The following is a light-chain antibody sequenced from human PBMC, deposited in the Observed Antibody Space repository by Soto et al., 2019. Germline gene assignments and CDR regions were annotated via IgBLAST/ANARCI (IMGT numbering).Light chain of an antibody. J-gene: IGKJ5*01. CDR2: SAS. V-gene: IGKV1-8*01. CDR3: QQYYSYPVT. CDR1: QDISIY. Sequence: AIQMTQSPSSISASTGDTVTITCRASQDISIYLVWYQQKPGKAPNLLISSASTLQSGVPSRFSGSGSGTDFTLTISRLQSEDFASYYCQQYYSYPVTFGQGTRLDI.